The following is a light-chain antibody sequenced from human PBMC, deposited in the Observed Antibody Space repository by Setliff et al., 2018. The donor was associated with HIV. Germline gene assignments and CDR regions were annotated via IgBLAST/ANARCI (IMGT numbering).Light chain of an antibody. CDR1: SSDVGGYNY. V-gene: IGLV2-14*03. J-gene: IGLJ3*02. CDR3: SSYTASSTLV. Sequence: ALTQPASVSGSPGQPITISCTGSSSDVGGYNYVSWYQQHPGKAPKLMIYDVSQRPSGVSDRFSGSKSGITASLTISGLQPEDESDYYCSSYTASSTLVFGGGTKVTVL. CDR2: DVS.